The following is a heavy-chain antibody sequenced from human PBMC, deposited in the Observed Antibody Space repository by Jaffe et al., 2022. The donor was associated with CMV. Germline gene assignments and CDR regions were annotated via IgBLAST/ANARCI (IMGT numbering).Heavy chain of an antibody. V-gene: IGHV1-18*04. CDR2: ISPFNGNT. CDR1: GYTFANYG. J-gene: IGHJ4*02. D-gene: IGHD1-26*01. Sequence: QVQLVQSGPEVKKPGASVKVSCKTSGYTFANYGISWVRQAPGRGLEWMGWISPFNGNTNYARNVQGRVTLTTDTSTSTVYLEVRSLRPDDTAVYRCARHDRGGSTSFYFDNWGQGTLVTVSS. CDR3: ARHDRGGSTSFYFDN.